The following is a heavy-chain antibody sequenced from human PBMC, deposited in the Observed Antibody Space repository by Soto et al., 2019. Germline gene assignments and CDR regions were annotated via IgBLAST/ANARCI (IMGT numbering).Heavy chain of an antibody. Sequence: EVQVLESGGGSVQPGGSLRFSCAASGFTFSNFAMSWVRHAPGKGLEWVSEITGSTGTTYYADSVRGRFIISRDNSQNTLHLQMNSLRPEDTAVYYCAKDTSSSPYYMDVWGKGTTVTVSS. D-gene: IGHD2-2*01. V-gene: IGHV3-23*01. CDR3: AKDTSSSPYYMDV. J-gene: IGHJ6*03. CDR2: ITGSTGTT. CDR1: GFTFSNFA.